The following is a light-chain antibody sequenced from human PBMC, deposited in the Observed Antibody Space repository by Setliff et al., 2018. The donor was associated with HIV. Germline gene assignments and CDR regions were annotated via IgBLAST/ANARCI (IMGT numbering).Light chain of an antibody. J-gene: IGLJ1*01. Sequence: QSVLTQPASVSGSPGQSITISCTGTSSDVGSHNPVSWYQQHPGKAPKLMIYEGSKRPSGVSNRFSGSKSGNTASLTISGLQAEDEADYYCCSYAGSSTYVFGTGTKV. CDR3: CSYAGSSTYV. CDR1: SSDVGSHNP. V-gene: IGLV2-23*01. CDR2: EGS.